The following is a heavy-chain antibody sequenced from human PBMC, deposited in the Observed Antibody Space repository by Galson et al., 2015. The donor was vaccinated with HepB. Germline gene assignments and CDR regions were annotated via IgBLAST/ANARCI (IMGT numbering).Heavy chain of an antibody. V-gene: IGHV3-21*01. CDR1: GFTFSSYS. D-gene: IGHD2-8*02. J-gene: IGHJ2*01. CDR2: ISSSSSYI. Sequence: SLRLSCAASGFTFSSYSMNWVRQAPGKGLEWVSSISSSSSYIYYADSVKGRFTISRDNAKNSLYLQMNSLRAEDTAVYYCARDPGAGYCTGGVCWYFDLWGRGTLVTVSS. CDR3: ARDPGAGYCTGGVCWYFDL.